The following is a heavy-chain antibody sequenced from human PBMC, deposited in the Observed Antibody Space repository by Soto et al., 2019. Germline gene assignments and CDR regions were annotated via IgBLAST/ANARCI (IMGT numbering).Heavy chain of an antibody. CDR3: ARDRIVVVFTLLSY. Sequence: QVQLGESGGGVVQPGRSLRLSCAASGFTFSSYAMHWVRQAPGKGLEWVAVISYDGSNKYYADSVKGRFTISRDNSKNTLYLQMNSLRAEDTAVYYCARDRIVVVFTLLSYWGQGTLVTVSS. CDR2: ISYDGSNK. J-gene: IGHJ4*02. CDR1: GFTFSSYA. V-gene: IGHV3-30-3*01. D-gene: IGHD3-22*01.